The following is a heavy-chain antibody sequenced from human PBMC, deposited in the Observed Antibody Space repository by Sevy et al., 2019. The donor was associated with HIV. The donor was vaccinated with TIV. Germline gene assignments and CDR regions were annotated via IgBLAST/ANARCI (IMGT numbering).Heavy chain of an antibody. D-gene: IGHD5-12*01. V-gene: IGHV3-33*06. CDR2: IWYDGSSK. Sequence: GGSLRLSCAASGFTFSSYGMHWVRQAPGKGLEWVAVIWYDGSSKYYADSVKARFTISRDNSKNTPYLQMNSLRAEDTAVYYCAKDNFSRRRDGYNYLFDYWGQRTLVTVSS. CDR3: AKDNFSRRRDGYNYLFDY. CDR1: GFTFSSYG. J-gene: IGHJ4*02.